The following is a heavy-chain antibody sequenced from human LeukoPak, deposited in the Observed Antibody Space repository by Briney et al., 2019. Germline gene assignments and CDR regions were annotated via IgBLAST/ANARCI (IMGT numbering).Heavy chain of an antibody. D-gene: IGHD1-26*01. CDR3: ATSTPHSGSYSPPPY. Sequence: ASVKVSCKVSGYTLTELSMHWVRQAPGKGLEWMGGFDPEGGETIYAQKFQGRVTMTEDTSTDTAYMELSSLRSEDTAVYYCATSTPHSGSYSPPPYWGQGTLVTVSS. CDR1: GYTLTELS. CDR2: FDPEGGET. J-gene: IGHJ4*02. V-gene: IGHV1-24*01.